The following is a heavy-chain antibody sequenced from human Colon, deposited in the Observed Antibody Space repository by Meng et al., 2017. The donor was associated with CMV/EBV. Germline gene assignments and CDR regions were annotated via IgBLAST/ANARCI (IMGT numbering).Heavy chain of an antibody. J-gene: IGHJ4*02. D-gene: IGHD2/OR15-2a*01. Sequence: GGSLRLSCAASGFTFSSYAMHWVRQAPGKGLEWVAVISYDRSNRNYADSVKGRFTISRDNFKVTLYLHMNTVRPEDTAVYYCARAGLSLHNYLDYWGQGTLVTVSS. CDR3: ARAGLSLHNYLDY. V-gene: IGHV3-30*04. CDR1: GFTFSSYA. CDR2: ISYDRSNR.